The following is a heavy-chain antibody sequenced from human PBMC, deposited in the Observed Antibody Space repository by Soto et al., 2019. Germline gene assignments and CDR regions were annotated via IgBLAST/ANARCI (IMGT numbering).Heavy chain of an antibody. CDR3: ARITHYYYYMDV. CDR1: GYTFTSYD. CDR2: MNPNSGNT. Sequence: ASVKVSCKAFGYTFTSYDINWVRQATGQGLEWMGWMNPNSGNTGYAQKFQGRVTMTRNTSISTAYMELSSLRSEDTAVYYCARITHYYYYMDVWGKGTTVTVSS. V-gene: IGHV1-8*01. J-gene: IGHJ6*03.